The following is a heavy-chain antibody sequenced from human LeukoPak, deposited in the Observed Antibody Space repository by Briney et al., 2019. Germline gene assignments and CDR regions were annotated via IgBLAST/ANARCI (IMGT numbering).Heavy chain of an antibody. D-gene: IGHD3-22*01. J-gene: IGHJ4*02. CDR3: ARYAPSLDYYDSSGYYSH. CDR1: GYTFTSYA. V-gene: IGHV1-3*03. CDR2: INAGNGNT. Sequence: ASVKVSCKASGYTFTSYAMHWVRQAPGQRLEWMGWINAGNGNTKYSQEFQGRVTITRDTSASTAYMELSSLRSEDMAVYYCARYAPSLDYYDSSGYYSHWGQGTLVTVSS.